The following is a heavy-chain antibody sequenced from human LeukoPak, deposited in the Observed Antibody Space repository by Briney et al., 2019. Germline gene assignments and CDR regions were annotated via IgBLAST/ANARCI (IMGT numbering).Heavy chain of an antibody. CDR3: ARRRVTMVRGVDITSYYFDY. CDR2: INWNGGST. CDR1: GFTFDDYG. D-gene: IGHD3-10*01. J-gene: IGHJ4*02. V-gene: IGHV3-20*04. Sequence: GGSLRLSCAASGFTFDDYGMSWVRQAPGKGLGWVSGINWNGGSTGYADSVKGRFTISRDNAKNSLYLHMNTLRAEDTALYFCARRRVTMVRGVDITSYYFDYWGQGTLVTVSS.